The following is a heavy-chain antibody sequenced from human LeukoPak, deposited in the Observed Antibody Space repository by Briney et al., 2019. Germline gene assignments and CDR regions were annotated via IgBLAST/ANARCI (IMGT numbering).Heavy chain of an antibody. Sequence: GGPLRLSCAASGFTFSSYAMSWVRQAPGKGLEWVSAISGSGGSTYYADSVKGRFTISRDNSKNTLYQQMNSLRAEDTAVYYCAKAIVVVVAAKSYYYYGMDVWGKGTTVTVSS. J-gene: IGHJ6*04. CDR3: AKAIVVVVAAKSYYYYGMDV. CDR1: GFTFSSYA. V-gene: IGHV3-23*01. D-gene: IGHD2-15*01. CDR2: ISGSGGST.